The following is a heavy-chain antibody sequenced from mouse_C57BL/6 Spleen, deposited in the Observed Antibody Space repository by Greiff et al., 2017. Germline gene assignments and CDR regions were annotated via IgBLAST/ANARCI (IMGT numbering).Heavy chain of an antibody. V-gene: IGHV1-19*01. Sequence: EVQLQQSGPVLVKPGASVKMSCKASGYTFTDYYMNWVKQSHGKSLEWIGVINPYNGGTSYNQKFKGKATLTVDKSSSTAYMELNSLTSEDSAVYDCARGTTAVVADFDYWGQGTTLTVSS. CDR1: GYTFTDYY. CDR2: INPYNGGT. D-gene: IGHD1-1*01. CDR3: ARGTTAVVADFDY. J-gene: IGHJ2*01.